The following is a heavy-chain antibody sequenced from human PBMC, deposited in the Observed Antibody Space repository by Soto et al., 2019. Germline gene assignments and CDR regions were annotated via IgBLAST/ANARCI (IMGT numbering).Heavy chain of an antibody. Sequence: QVQLVQSGAEVKKPGSSVKVSCKASGGTFSSYTISWVRQAPGQGLEWMGSIIPILGIENYAKKFQGRVTITEDQSTSTAYMELISLRSEDTAVYYCARAYYYGSGSYSRNYYYYYYLDVWGKGTTVTVSS. D-gene: IGHD3-10*01. CDR1: GGTFSSYT. CDR3: ARAYYYGSGSYSRNYYYYYYLDV. J-gene: IGHJ6*03. V-gene: IGHV1-69*02. CDR2: IIPILGIE.